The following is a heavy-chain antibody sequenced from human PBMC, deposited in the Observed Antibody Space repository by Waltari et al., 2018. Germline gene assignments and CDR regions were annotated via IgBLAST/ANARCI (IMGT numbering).Heavy chain of an antibody. D-gene: IGHD3-10*01. CDR3: ARGYPFSFYGSGTYYNVYDY. Sequence: QVQLVQSGAEVKKPGASVKVSCRASGYTFTSYDINWVRQATGQGLEWMGWMNPNSGNTDYAQKFQGRVTMTRNTSISTAYMELSSLRSEDTAVDYCARGYPFSFYGSGTYYNVYDYWGQGTLVTVSS. CDR1: GYTFTSYD. V-gene: IGHV1-8*01. J-gene: IGHJ4*02. CDR2: MNPNSGNT.